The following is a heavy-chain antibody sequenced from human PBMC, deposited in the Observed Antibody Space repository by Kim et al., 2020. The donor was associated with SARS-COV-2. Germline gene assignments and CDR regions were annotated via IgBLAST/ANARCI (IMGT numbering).Heavy chain of an antibody. Sequence: SETLSLTCTVSGGSISSSSYYWGWIRQPPGKGLEWIGSIYYSGSTYYNPSLKSRVTISVDTSKNQFSLKLSSVTAADTAVYYCARQGIAAAGKKRVYGMDVWGQGTTVTVSS. J-gene: IGHJ6*02. D-gene: IGHD6-13*01. CDR2: IYYSGST. CDR1: GGSISSSSYY. CDR3: ARQGIAAAGKKRVYGMDV. V-gene: IGHV4-39*01.